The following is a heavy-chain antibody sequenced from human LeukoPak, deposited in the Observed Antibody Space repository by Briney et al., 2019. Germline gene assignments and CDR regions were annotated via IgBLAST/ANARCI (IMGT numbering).Heavy chain of an antibody. CDR3: ARDTVGTDY. CDR1: GYTFTTYG. CDR2: INTYNGNT. Sequence: ASVKVSCKASGYTFTTYGIRWVRQAPGQVLEWMGWINTYNGNTNYAQKLQGRVTMTTDTSTSTAYMDLRSLRSDDTAVYYCARDTVGTDYWGQGTLVTVSS. V-gene: IGHV1-18*01. D-gene: IGHD4-23*01. J-gene: IGHJ4*02.